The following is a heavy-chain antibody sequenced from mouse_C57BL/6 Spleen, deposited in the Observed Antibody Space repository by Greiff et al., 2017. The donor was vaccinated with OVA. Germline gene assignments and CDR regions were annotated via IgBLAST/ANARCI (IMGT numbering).Heavy chain of an antibody. J-gene: IGHJ3*01. D-gene: IGHD4-1*01. Sequence: AQLQQSGPGLVAPSQSLSITCTVSGFSLTSYAISWVRQPPGKGLEWLGVIWTGGGTNYNSALKSRLSISKGNSKSQVFLKMNSLQTDDTARYYCARNNWDVAWFAYWGQGTLVTVSA. CDR3: ARNNWDVAWFAY. CDR1: GFSLTSYA. V-gene: IGHV2-9-1*01. CDR2: IWTGGGT.